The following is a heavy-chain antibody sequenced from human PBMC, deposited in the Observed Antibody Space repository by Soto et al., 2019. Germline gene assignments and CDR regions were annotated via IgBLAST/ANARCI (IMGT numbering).Heavy chain of an antibody. CDR2: IYYSGST. D-gene: IGHD3-3*01. V-gene: IGHV4-39*01. Sequence: TLSLTCTVSGGSISSSSYYWGWIRQPPGKGLEWIGSIYYSGSTYYNPSLKSRVTISVDTSKNQFSLKLSSVTAADTAVYYCARLIRITIFGVGISDYWGQGTLVTVSS. CDR3: ARLIRITIFGVGISDY. CDR1: GGSISSSSYY. J-gene: IGHJ4*02.